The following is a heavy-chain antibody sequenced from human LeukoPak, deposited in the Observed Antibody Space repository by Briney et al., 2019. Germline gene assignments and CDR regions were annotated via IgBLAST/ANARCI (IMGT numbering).Heavy chain of an antibody. CDR2: ISHTGSS. D-gene: IGHD6-13*01. J-gene: IGHJ6*03. CDR1: GYSISNGHY. Sequence: PSETLSLTCTVSGYSISNGHYWGWIRQPPGKGLEWIGSISHTGSSYYNPSLKSRVTISVDTSKNQFSLRLSSVTAADTAVYYCARVYTGSSWDYYYYMDVWGKGTTVTVSS. V-gene: IGHV4-38-2*02. CDR3: ARVYTGSSWDYYYYMDV.